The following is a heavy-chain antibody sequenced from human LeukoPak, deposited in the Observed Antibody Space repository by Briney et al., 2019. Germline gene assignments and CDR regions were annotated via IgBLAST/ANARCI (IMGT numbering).Heavy chain of an antibody. D-gene: IGHD3-16*02. J-gene: IGHJ4*02. V-gene: IGHV3-23*01. CDR3: AKCRVWGSYRSAFDY. Sequence: AGGSLRLSCAASGFTFSSYAMSWVRQAPGKGLEWVSAISGSGGSTYYADSVKGRFTISRDNPKNTLYLQMNSLRAEDTAVYYCAKCRVWGSYRSAFDYWGQGTLVTVSS. CDR1: GFTFSSYA. CDR2: ISGSGGST.